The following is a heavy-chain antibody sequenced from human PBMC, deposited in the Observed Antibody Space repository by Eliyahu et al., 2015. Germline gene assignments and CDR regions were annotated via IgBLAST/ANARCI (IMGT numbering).Heavy chain of an antibody. V-gene: IGHV3-13*01. D-gene: IGHD4-23*01. CDR3: ARGVHYSGNYYYYGMDV. CDR1: GFPFSSYD. CDR2: IGTAGDT. Sequence: EVQLVESGGGLVQPGGSLRLSCAASGFPFSSYDMXWVRQATGKGLEWVSAIGTAGDTYYPGSVKGRFTISRENAKNSLYLQMNSLRAGDTAVYYCARGVHYSGNYYYYGMDVWGQGTTVTVSS. J-gene: IGHJ6*02.